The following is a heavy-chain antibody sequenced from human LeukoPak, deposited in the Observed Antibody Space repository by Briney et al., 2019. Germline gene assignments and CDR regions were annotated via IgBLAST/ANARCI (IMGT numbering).Heavy chain of an antibody. D-gene: IGHD2/OR15-2a*01. J-gene: IGHJ5*02. CDR1: GFTFSSYA. V-gene: IGHV3-30*04. CDR2: ISYDGSNK. Sequence: PGGSLRLSCAASGFTFSSYAMHWVRQAPGKGLQWVAVISYDGSNKYYADSVKGRFTISRDNSKNTLYLQMNSLRAEDTAVYYCAKDRLYAFDPWGQGTLVTVSS. CDR3: AKDRLYAFDP.